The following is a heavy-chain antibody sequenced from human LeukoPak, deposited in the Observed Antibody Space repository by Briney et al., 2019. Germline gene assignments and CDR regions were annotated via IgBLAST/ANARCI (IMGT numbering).Heavy chain of an antibody. J-gene: IGHJ4*02. D-gene: IGHD3-9*01. CDR3: AKSGNRSPLRYFDWLLDY. CDR1: GFTFSSYS. CDR2: ISSSSSYI. Sequence: GGSLRLSCAASGFTFSSYSMNWVRQAPGKGLEWVSSISSSSSYIYYADSVKGRFTISRDNAKNSLYLQMNSLRAEDTAVYYCAKSGNRSPLRYFDWLLDYWGQGTLVTVSS. V-gene: IGHV3-21*01.